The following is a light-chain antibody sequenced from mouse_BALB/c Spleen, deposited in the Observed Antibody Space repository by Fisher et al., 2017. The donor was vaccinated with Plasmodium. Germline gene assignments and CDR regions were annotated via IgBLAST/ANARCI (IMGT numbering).Light chain of an antibody. V-gene: IGKV14-111*01. Sequence: TQSPSSMYASLGERVTITCKASQDINSYLTWFQQKPGKSPKTLIYRANRLVDGVPSRFSGSGPGQDYSLTISSLEYEDMGIYYCLQYGEFPPTFGGGTTLEIK. CDR3: LQYGEFPPT. J-gene: IGKJ1*01. CDR2: RAN. CDR1: QDINSY.